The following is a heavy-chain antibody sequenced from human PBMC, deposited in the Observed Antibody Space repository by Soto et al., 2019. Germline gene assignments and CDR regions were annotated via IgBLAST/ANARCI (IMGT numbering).Heavy chain of an antibody. CDR1: GFTFSDHY. J-gene: IGHJ4*02. Sequence: GGSLRLSCAASGFTFSDHYMDWVRQAPGKGLEWVGRTRNKANSYTTEYAASVKGRFTISRDDSKNSLYLQMNSLKTEDTAVYYCAREGTPYCSGGSCYPTPFDYWGQGTLVTVSS. CDR3: AREGTPYCSGGSCYPTPFDY. CDR2: TRNKANSYTT. D-gene: IGHD2-15*01. V-gene: IGHV3-72*01.